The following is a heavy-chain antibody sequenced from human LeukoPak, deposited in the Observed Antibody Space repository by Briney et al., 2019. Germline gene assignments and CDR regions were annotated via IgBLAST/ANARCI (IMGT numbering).Heavy chain of an antibody. CDR3: ARAGRGYYGSGSYYNYCYYGMDV. V-gene: IGHV3-23*01. CDR1: GFTFSSCA. CDR2: ISGSGGST. D-gene: IGHD3-10*01. Sequence: GGSLRLSCAASGFTFSSCAMSWVRQAPGKGLEWVSAISGSGGSTCYADSVKGRFTISRDNAENSLYLQMNSLRAEDTAVYYCARAGRGYYGSGSYYNYCYYGMDVWGQGTTVTVSS. J-gene: IGHJ6*02.